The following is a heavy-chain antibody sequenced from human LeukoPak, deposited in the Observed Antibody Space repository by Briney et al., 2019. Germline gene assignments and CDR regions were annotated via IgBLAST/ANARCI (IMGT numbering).Heavy chain of an antibody. D-gene: IGHD3-9*01. CDR1: GGSISSYY. CDR2: IYTSGST. Sequence: PPETLSLTCTVSGGSISSYYWSWIRQPPGKGLEWIGRIYTSGSTNYNPSLKSRVTMSVDTSRNQFSLKLSSVTAADTAVYYCARDDILTGYSSQSFDYWGQGTLVTVSS. V-gene: IGHV4-4*07. CDR3: ARDDILTGYSSQSFDY. J-gene: IGHJ4*02.